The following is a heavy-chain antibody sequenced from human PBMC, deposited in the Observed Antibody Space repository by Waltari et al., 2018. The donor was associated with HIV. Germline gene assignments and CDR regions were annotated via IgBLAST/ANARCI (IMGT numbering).Heavy chain of an antibody. CDR1: GGTFSSYA. J-gene: IGHJ5*02. Sequence: QVQLVQSGAEVKKPGSSVKVSCKASGGTFSSYAISWVRQAPGQGLEWMGGIIPIFGTANDAQKFQGRVTITADKSTSTAYMERSSLRSEDTAVYYCARGREHPLGCWFDPWGQGTLVTVSS. CDR2: IIPIFGTA. V-gene: IGHV1-69*06. CDR3: ARGREHPLGCWFDP.